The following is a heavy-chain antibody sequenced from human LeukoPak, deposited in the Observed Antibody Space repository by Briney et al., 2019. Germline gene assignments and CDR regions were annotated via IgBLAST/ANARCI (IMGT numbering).Heavy chain of an antibody. J-gene: IGHJ4*02. D-gene: IGHD3-3*01. Sequence: SETLSLTCIVSGGSTSGGNYYWGWIRRPPGKGLEWIGGISSSGNTYYNPSLKSRITISVDTSKNHFSLKLSSVTAADTAVYYCARLGAGSTYYDFWSGYSSFYFDYWGQGTLVTVSS. CDR3: ARLGAGSTYYDFWSGYSSFYFDY. CDR1: GGSTSGGNYY. V-gene: IGHV4-39*02. CDR2: ISSSGNT.